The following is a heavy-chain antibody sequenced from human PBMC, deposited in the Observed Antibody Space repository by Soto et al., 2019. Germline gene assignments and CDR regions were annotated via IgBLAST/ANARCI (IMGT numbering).Heavy chain of an antibody. CDR3: TTGSVEGV. J-gene: IGHJ6*02. D-gene: IGHD2-15*01. Sequence: EVQLVESGGGLVKPGGSLRLSCAASGFSFSNAWMNWVRQAPGKGRGWVGRIKRKIDGEATDYAGPVKGRFTVFRDDSKSALYLQMNSLKGDDTAVYYCTTGSVEGVWGQGTTVTVS. V-gene: IGHV3-15*07. CDR2: IKRKIDGEAT. CDR1: GFSFSNAW.